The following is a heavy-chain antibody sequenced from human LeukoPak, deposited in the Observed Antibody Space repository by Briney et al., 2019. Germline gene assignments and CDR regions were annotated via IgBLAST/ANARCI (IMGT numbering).Heavy chain of an antibody. D-gene: IGHD6-6*01. V-gene: IGHV3-21*01. CDR3: TRGLEYSSTDAFDI. Sequence: PGGSLRLTCEVSGITFSRHSMNWGRQAPGRGLEWVASIRSSRRYIYHADSVGGRFTIAGDHAEKSLYLEMNSLRVEHTAVYYCTRGLEYSSTDAFDIWGQGIMVTVSS. CDR1: GITFSRHS. CDR2: IRSSRRYI. J-gene: IGHJ3*02.